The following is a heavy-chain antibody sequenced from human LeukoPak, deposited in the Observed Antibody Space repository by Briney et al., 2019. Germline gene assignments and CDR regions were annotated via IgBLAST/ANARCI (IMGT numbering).Heavy chain of an antibody. CDR3: ARGGTYYDFWSQTYNWFDP. D-gene: IGHD3-3*01. CDR2: IYTSGST. CDR1: GGSISSYY. J-gene: IGHJ5*02. V-gene: IGHV4-4*07. Sequence: KPFETLSLTCTVSGGSISSYYWSWIRQPAGKGLEWIGRIYTSGSTNYNPSLKSRVTMSVDTSKNQFSLKLSSVTAADTAVYYCARGGTYYDFWSQTYNWFDPWGQGTLVTVSS.